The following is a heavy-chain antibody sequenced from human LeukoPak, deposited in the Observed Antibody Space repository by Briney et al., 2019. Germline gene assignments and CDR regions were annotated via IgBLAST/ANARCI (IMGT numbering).Heavy chain of an antibody. J-gene: IGHJ4*02. CDR1: GYTFTSYA. CDR3: ARYDGDYVFVG. D-gene: IGHD4-17*01. CDR2: ITAGNGTT. V-gene: IGHV1-3*03. Sequence: ASVKCSSQASGYTFTSYAMHSVRHATGQRLEWIGWITAGNGTTKSSQERQCRVTITRDTYGSTAEMELSSLRSEDMAVYCCARYDGDYVFVGWGEETLVTVSS.